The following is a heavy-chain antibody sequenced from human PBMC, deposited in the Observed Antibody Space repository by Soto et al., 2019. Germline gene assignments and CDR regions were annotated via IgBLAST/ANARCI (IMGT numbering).Heavy chain of an antibody. CDR2: ISYDGTNK. CDR3: ARDPKTSGGQHWAFNYFDS. J-gene: IGHJ4*02. CDR1: GFSFSISP. V-gene: IGHV3-30-3*01. Sequence: QVQLVESGGGVVQPGRSLRLSCAASGFSFSISPMHWVRQPPGKGPEWVALISYDGTNKFYADSVKGRFTISRDNSKSTLYLQVDSLRPEDAAVYYCARDPKTSGGQHWAFNYFDSWGQGTLVTVSS. D-gene: IGHD7-27*01.